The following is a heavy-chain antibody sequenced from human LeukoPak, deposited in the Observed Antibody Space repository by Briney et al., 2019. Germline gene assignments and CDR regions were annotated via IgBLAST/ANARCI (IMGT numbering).Heavy chain of an antibody. CDR3: ARDRVRRPTYSSGWVVHDAFDI. CDR2: IYYSGST. D-gene: IGHD6-19*01. Sequence: LETLSLTCTVSGGSISSSSYYWGWIRQPPGKGLEWIGSIYYSGSTYYNPSLKSRVTISVDTSKNQFSLKLSSVTAADTAVYYCARDRVRRPTYSSGWVVHDAFDIWGQGTMVTVSS. J-gene: IGHJ3*02. V-gene: IGHV4-39*07. CDR1: GGSISSSSYY.